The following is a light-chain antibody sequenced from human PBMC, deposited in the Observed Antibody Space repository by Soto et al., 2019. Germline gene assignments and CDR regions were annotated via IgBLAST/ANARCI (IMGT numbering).Light chain of an antibody. Sequence: DIQMTQSPSTLSASVGDRVTITCRASESVSNWLAWYQQKPGKAPKLLIYKASTLQSGVPSRFRGTRSGTEFALSISSLQPDDFATYQCQQYNSYPLTFGGGTKVEIK. CDR2: KAS. CDR3: QQYNSYPLT. V-gene: IGKV1-5*03. CDR1: ESVSNW. J-gene: IGKJ4*01.